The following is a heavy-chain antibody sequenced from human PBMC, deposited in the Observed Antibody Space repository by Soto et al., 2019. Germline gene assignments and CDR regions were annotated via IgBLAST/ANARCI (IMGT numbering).Heavy chain of an antibody. Sequence: QVQLVQSGTEVKRPGDSVKVSCKASGYTFTGYYVHWVRQAPGQGLEWMGWINPNSGDTYLAQRFQGRVTMKRDTSIGTAYMELGGLTADDTAEYYCAKGGAIVAAGTRVYLYNAIDVWGQGTTVTVSS. J-gene: IGHJ6*02. CDR2: INPNSGDT. CDR1: GYTFTGYY. CDR3: AKGGAIVAAGTRVYLYNAIDV. D-gene: IGHD1-26*01. V-gene: IGHV1-2*02.